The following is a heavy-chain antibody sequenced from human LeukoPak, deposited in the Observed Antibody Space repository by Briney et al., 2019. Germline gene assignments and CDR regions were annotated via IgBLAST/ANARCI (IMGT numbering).Heavy chain of an antibody. V-gene: IGHV1-46*01. D-gene: IGHD3-3*01. CDR3: ARDLSRITIFGVVIGYFDY. J-gene: IGHJ4*02. Sequence: ASVKVSCKASGYTFTSYGISWVRQAPGQGLEWMGIINPSGGSTSYAQKFQGRVTMTRDTSTSTVYMELSSLRSEDTAVYYCARDLSRITIFGVVIGYFDYWGQGTLDTVSS. CDR2: INPSGGST. CDR1: GYTFTSYG.